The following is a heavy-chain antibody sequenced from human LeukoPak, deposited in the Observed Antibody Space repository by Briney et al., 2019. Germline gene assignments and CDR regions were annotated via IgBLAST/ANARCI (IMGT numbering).Heavy chain of an antibody. V-gene: IGHV3-64*01. CDR3: ARVRRLVLDY. J-gene: IGHJ4*02. D-gene: IGHD6-19*01. CDR1: GFTFSSYA. Sequence: GGSLRLSCAASGFTFSSYAMHWVRQAPGKGLEYVSAISSNGGSTYYANSVKGRFTISRDNSKNTLYLQMGSLRAEDMAVYYCARVRRLVLDYWGQGTLVTVSS. CDR2: ISSNGGST.